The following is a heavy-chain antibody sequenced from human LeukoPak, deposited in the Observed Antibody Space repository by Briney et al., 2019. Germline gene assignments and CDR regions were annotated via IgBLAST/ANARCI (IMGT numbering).Heavy chain of an antibody. Sequence: PGRSLRPSCAASGFTLDAYAMHWVRQAPGKGLEWVSGISWNSVNIGYADSVKGRFTISRDNAKNSLYLQMNSLRAEDMALYYCAKGTMIVVAVGDYFDYWGQGTLVTVSS. CDR3: AKGTMIVVAVGDYFDY. J-gene: IGHJ4*02. CDR2: ISWNSVNI. V-gene: IGHV3-9*03. CDR1: GFTLDAYA. D-gene: IGHD3-22*01.